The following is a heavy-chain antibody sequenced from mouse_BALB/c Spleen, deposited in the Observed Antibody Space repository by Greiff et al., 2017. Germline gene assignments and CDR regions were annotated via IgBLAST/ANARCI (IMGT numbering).Heavy chain of an antibody. D-gene: IGHD1-1*01. CDR3: AGYYGMWTFFEY. V-gene: IGHV3-1*02. J-gene: IGHJ2*01. Sequence: EVQLQQSGPDLVKPSQSLSLTCTVTGYSITSGYSWHWIRQFPGNKLEWMGYIHYSGSTNYNPSLKSRISITRDTSKNQFFLQLNSVTTEDTATYYCAGYYGMWTFFEYWGQGTTLTVSS. CDR1: GYSITSGYS. CDR2: IHYSGST.